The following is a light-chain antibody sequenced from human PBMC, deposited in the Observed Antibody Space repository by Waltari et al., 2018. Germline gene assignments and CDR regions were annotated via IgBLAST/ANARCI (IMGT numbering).Light chain of an antibody. CDR3: QQSYSTLT. CDR1: QSISSY. Sequence: DIQMTQSPSSLSASVRARVTIPCRANQSISSYFTWYQQKPGKAPKRLIDAASSLQSGVPSRCSGSGSGTDFTLTISSLQPEDFATYYCQQSYSTLTFGPGTKVDIK. J-gene: IGKJ3*01. V-gene: IGKV1-39*01. CDR2: AAS.